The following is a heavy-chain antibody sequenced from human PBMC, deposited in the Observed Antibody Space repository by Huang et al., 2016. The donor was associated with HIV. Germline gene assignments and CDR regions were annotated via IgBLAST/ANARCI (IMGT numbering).Heavy chain of an antibody. D-gene: IGHD3-10*01. CDR1: GFTFSSYW. Sequence: EVQLVESGGGLVQPGGSLRLSCTASGFTFSSYWMSWVRQAPGDGREWVANRKQDGREKYYGDSVKGRFSISRDNAKNSLYLQMNSLRAEDTAVYYCARRLRYYYGSGRTSGYFDYWGQGTLVTVSS. J-gene: IGHJ4*02. CDR3: ARRLRYYYGSGRTSGYFDY. CDR2: RKQDGREK. V-gene: IGHV3-7*04.